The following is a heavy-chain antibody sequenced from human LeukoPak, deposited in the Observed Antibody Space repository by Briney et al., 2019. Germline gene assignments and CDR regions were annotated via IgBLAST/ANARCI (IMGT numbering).Heavy chain of an antibody. Sequence: LGESLKISCKGSGYSFTSYWIGWVRQMPGKGLEWMGIIYPGDSDTRYSPSFQGQVTISADKSISTAYLQWSSLKASDTAMYYWARLRTNKRWLQSKLSPLDSGGQGPWVTV. CDR1: GYSFTSYW. D-gene: IGHD5-24*01. J-gene: IGHJ4*02. V-gene: IGHV5-51*01. CDR2: IYPGDSDT. CDR3: ARLRTNKRWLQSKLSPLDS.